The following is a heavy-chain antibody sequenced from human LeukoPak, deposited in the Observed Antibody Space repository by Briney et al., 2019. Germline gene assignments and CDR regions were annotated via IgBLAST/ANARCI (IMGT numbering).Heavy chain of an antibody. D-gene: IGHD6-13*01. V-gene: IGHV3-23*01. CDR1: GFTFNNYA. CDR2: ISGSGGTT. CDR3: AKTDSSSWYNYYYYMDV. J-gene: IGHJ6*03. Sequence: GGSLRLSCAASGFTFNNYAMSWVRQAPGKGLEWVSLISGSGGTTHSADSVKGRFTISRDNSKNTLYLQMNSLRAEDTAVYYCAKTDSSSWYNYYYYMDVWGKGTTVTVSS.